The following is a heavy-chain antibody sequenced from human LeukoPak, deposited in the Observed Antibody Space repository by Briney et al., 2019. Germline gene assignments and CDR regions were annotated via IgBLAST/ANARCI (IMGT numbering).Heavy chain of an antibody. Sequence: GGSLRLSCAASGFTFSTYAMSWVRQAAGEGLEWVSLISGSGGGTYYADSVKGRFTISRDNSKNTLYLQMNNLRAEDTAVYYCAKTSTAARLGYFDYWGQGTLVTVSS. CDR3: AKTSTAARLGYFDY. CDR2: ISGSGGGT. V-gene: IGHV3-23*01. J-gene: IGHJ4*02. D-gene: IGHD6-6*01. CDR1: GFTFSTYA.